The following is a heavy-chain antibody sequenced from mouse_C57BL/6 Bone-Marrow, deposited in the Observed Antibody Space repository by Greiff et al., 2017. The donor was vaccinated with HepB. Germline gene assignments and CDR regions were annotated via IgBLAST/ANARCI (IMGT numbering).Heavy chain of an antibody. D-gene: IGHD1-1*01. CDR2: IYPGSGST. CDR1: GYTFTSYW. CDR3: ARTDITTAYYYAMDY. Sequence: QVQLKESGAELVKPGASVKMSCKASGYTFTSYWITWVKQRPGQGLEWIGDIYPGSGSTNYNEKFKSKATLTVDTSSSTAYMQLSSLTSEDSAVYYCARTDITTAYYYAMDYWGQGTSVTVSS. V-gene: IGHV1-55*01. J-gene: IGHJ4*01.